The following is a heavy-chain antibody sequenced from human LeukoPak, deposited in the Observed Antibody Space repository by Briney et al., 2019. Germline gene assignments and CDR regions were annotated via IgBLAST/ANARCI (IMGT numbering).Heavy chain of an antibody. CDR3: ARGPYSSGWYKGVDYFDY. Sequence: GGSLRLSCAASGFIFSSYCMMWVRQAPGKGLEWVATINEDENERFYVDSVKGRFTISRDNAKNSLYLQMNSLRVEDTAVYYCARGPYSSGWYKGVDYFDYWGQGTLVIVSS. CDR1: GFIFSSYC. D-gene: IGHD6-19*01. CDR2: INEDENER. V-gene: IGHV3-7*01. J-gene: IGHJ4*02.